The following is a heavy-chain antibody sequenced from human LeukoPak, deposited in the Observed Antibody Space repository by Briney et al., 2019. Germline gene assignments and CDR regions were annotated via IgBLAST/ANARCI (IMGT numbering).Heavy chain of an antibody. Sequence: SETLSLTCSVSGGSISSSTDYWGWIRQPPGKGLEWIGSIYYSGSTYYNPSLKSRVTISVDTSKNQFSLMLYSVTAADTAVYYCASERGYHANWGQGTLVTVSS. CDR1: GGSISSSTDY. J-gene: IGHJ4*02. V-gene: IGHV4-39*01. CDR3: ASERGYHAN. D-gene: IGHD5-12*01. CDR2: IYYSGST.